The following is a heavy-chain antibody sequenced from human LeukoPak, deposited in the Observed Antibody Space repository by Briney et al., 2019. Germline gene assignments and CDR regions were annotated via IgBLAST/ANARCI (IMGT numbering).Heavy chain of an antibody. CDR3: AKDILAGSVPYYFDY. CDR2: ISYDGSNK. V-gene: IGHV3-30*18. CDR1: GFTFSSYA. Sequence: GGSLRLSCAASGFTFSSYAMSWVRQAPGKGLEWVAVISYDGSNKYYADSVKGRFTISRDNSKNTLYLQMNSLRAEDTAVYYCAKDILAGSVPYYFDYWGQGTLVTVSS. J-gene: IGHJ4*02. D-gene: IGHD6-19*01.